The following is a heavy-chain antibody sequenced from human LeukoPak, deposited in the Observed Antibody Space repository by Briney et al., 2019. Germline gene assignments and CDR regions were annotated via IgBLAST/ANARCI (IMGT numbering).Heavy chain of an antibody. CDR1: GYTFTGYY. Sequence: ASVKVSCKASGYTFTGYYMHWVRQAPGQGLEWMGWINPNSGGTNYAQKFQGRVTMTRDTSISTAYMELSRLRSDDTAVYYCHTYYYDSSGYYFDYWGQGTLVTVPS. J-gene: IGHJ4*02. CDR3: HTYYYDSSGYYFDY. V-gene: IGHV1-2*02. D-gene: IGHD3-22*01. CDR2: INPNSGGT.